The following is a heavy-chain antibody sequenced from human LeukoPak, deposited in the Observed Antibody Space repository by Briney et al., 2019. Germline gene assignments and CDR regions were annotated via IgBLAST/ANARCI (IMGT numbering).Heavy chain of an antibody. Sequence: ASVKVSCKASGGTFISYAISWVRQAPGQGLEWMGGIIPIFGTANYAQKFQGRVTITADESTSTAYMELSSLRSEDTAVYYCARAPGLLTTVSSDNWFDPWGQGTLVTVSS. CDR3: ARAPGLLTTVSSDNWFDP. CDR2: IIPIFGTA. J-gene: IGHJ5*02. D-gene: IGHD4-11*01. CDR1: GGTFISYA. V-gene: IGHV1-69*13.